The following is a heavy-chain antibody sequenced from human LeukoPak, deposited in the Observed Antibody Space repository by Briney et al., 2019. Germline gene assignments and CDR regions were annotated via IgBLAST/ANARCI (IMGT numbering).Heavy chain of an antibody. CDR2: IYTSGST. V-gene: IGHV4-4*07. CDR3: AWGYPTIFVVVIIGFYP. D-gene: IGHD3-3*01. CDR1: GGSISSYY. Sequence: PSETLSLTCTVSGGSISSYYWSWIRQPAGKGLEWIGRIYTSGSTNYNPSLKSRVTMSVDTSKNQFSLKLSSVTAADTAVYYCAWGYPTIFVVVIIGFYPWGQGTLVTVSS. J-gene: IGHJ5*02.